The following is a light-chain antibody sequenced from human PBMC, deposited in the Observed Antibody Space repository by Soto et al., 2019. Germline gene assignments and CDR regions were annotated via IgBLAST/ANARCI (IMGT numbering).Light chain of an antibody. CDR1: QTISSY. Sequence: EIVLTQSPGTLSLSPGERATLSCRASQTISSYLAWYQHKPGQAPRLLIYHASIRATDIPDRFSGSGSGTDFTLTIGRLEPDDFSVYCCQQYLSSPPYGFGQGTKLEIK. J-gene: IGKJ2*03. CDR3: QQYLSSPPYG. CDR2: HAS. V-gene: IGKV3-20*01.